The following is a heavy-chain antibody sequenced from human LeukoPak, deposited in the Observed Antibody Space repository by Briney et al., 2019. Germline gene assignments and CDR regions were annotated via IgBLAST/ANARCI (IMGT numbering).Heavy chain of an antibody. Sequence: PGGSLRLSCVASGFTFSSRDWMTWVRQAPGKGLEWVANIKQDGSEKNYVDSVKGRFTISRDNAKNSVDLQMNSLRVEDTAVYYCARGNWNYPWDYYYYYYMDVWGKGTTVTVSS. D-gene: IGHD1-7*01. V-gene: IGHV3-7*01. CDR1: GFTFSSRDW. CDR2: IKQDGSEK. CDR3: ARGNWNYPWDYYYYYYMDV. J-gene: IGHJ6*03.